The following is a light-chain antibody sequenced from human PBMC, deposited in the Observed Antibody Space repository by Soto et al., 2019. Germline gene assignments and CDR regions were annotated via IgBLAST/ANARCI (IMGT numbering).Light chain of an antibody. CDR2: EVS. J-gene: IGLJ3*02. CDR1: SSDVGGYNY. CDR3: SSYTSNSTLV. Sequence: QPALTQPASVSGSPGQSITISCTGTSSDVGGYNYVSWYQQHPGKAPKLMIYEVSNRPSGVSNRFSGSKSGNTASLTISGLQAEDEADYYCSSYTSNSTLVFGGGTKLTVL. V-gene: IGLV2-14*01.